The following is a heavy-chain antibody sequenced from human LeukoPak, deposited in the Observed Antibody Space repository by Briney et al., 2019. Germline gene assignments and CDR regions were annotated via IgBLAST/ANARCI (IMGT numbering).Heavy chain of an antibody. V-gene: IGHV4-61*02. CDR2: IYTSGST. Sequence: PSETLSLTCTVSGGSISNGSYYWSWIRQPAGKGLEWIGRIYTSGSTNYNPSLTSRVTISVDPSKNQFSLKLSSVTATDTAVYYCARVNSGSPIDYWGQGTLVTVSS. CDR3: ARVNSGSPIDY. D-gene: IGHD1-1*01. J-gene: IGHJ4*02. CDR1: GGSISNGSYY.